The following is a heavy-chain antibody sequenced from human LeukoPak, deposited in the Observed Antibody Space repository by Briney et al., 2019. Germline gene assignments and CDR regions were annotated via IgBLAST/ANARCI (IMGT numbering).Heavy chain of an antibody. V-gene: IGHV3-23*01. CDR3: ARDLGYCSSTNCYTGMDV. CDR2: ISGSGGST. CDR1: GFTFSSCA. D-gene: IGHD2-2*02. Sequence: GGSLRLSCAASGFTFSSCAMSWVGQAPGKGLEWVSAISGSGGSTYYADSVKGRFTISRDNSKNTLYLQMNSLRAEDAAVYYCARDLGYCSSTNCYTGMDVWGQGTTVTVSS. J-gene: IGHJ6*01.